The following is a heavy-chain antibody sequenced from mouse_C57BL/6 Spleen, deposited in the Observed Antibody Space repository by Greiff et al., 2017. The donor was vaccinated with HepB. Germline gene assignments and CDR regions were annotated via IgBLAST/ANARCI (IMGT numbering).Heavy chain of an antibody. D-gene: IGHD1-1*01. CDR2: INPSTGGT. V-gene: IGHV1-42*01. CDR3: ARGYGSSLAY. CDR1: GYSFTGYY. J-gene: IGHJ3*01. Sequence: VQLKESGPELVKPGASVKISCKASGYSFTGYYMNWVKQSPEKSLEWIGEINPSTGGTTYNQKFKAKATLTVDKSSSTAYMQLKSLTSEDSAVYYCARGYGSSLAYWGQGTLVTVSA.